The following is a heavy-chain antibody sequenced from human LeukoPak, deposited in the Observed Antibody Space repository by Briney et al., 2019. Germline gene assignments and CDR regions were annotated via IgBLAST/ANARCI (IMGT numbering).Heavy chain of an antibody. CDR2: IYYSGST. V-gene: IGHV4-59*01. J-gene: IGHJ4*02. Sequence: PSETLSLTCTVSAGSISLYNTYSWNWIRQSPGKGLEWIGYIYYSGSTSYNPSLKSRVTISVDTSKNQFSLKLSSVTAADTAVYYCARSPVVAAPAYYFDYWGQGTLVTVSS. CDR1: AGSISLYNTYS. CDR3: ARSPVVAAPAYYFDY. D-gene: IGHD2-15*01.